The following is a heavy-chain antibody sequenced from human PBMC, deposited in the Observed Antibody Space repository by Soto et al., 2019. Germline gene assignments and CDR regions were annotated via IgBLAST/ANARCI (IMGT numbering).Heavy chain of an antibody. CDR1: GFTVTSDY. CDR3: ARFPRIPLAALDC. J-gene: IGHJ4*02. CDR2: IYSGDNT. V-gene: IGHV3-66*01. Sequence: PGGSLRLSCAVSGFTVTSDYMSWVRQAPGKGLEWVSTIYSGDNTYYADSVKGRFIISRDKSKNTLYLQMNNLRAEDTAVYYCARFPRIPLAALDCWGQGTLVTVSS. D-gene: IGHD6-19*01.